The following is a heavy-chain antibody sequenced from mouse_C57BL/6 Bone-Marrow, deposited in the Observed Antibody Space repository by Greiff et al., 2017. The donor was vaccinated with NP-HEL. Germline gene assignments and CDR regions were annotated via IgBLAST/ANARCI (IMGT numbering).Heavy chain of an antibody. CDR1: GYTFTDYY. D-gene: IGHD2-5*01. J-gene: IGHJ2*01. Sequence: EVQLQQSGPELVKPGASVKISCKASGYTFTDYYMNWVKQSHGKSLEWIGDINPNNGGTSYNQKFKGKATLTVDKSSSTAYMELRSLTSEDSAVYYCATYSNSWGQGTTLTVSS. V-gene: IGHV1-26*01. CDR3: ATYSNS. CDR2: INPNNGGT.